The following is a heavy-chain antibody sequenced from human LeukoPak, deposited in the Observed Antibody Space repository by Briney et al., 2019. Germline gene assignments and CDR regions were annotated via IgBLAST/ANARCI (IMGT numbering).Heavy chain of an antibody. V-gene: IGHV4-34*01. CDR3: ARRRYSSSWYY. CDR2: INHSGST. Sequence: SETLPLTCAVYGGSFSGYYWSWIRQPPGKGLGWIGEINHSGSTNYNPSLKSRVTISVDTSKNQFSLKLSSVTAADTAVYYCARRRYSSSWYYWGQGTLVTVSS. CDR1: GGSFSGYY. D-gene: IGHD6-13*01. J-gene: IGHJ4*02.